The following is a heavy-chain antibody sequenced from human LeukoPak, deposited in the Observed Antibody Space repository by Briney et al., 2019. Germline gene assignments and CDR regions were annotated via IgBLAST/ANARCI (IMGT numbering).Heavy chain of an antibody. CDR3: TTELSREPNYFDY. D-gene: IGHD1-26*01. V-gene: IGHV3-15*01. CDR1: GFTFSNAW. Sequence: PGGSLRLSCAASGFTFSNAWMSWVRQAPGKGLEWVGRIKSKTDGGTTDYAAPVKGRFTISRDDSKNTLYLQMNSLKTEDTAVYYCTTELSREPNYFDYWGQGTLVTVSS. CDR2: IKSKTDGGTT. J-gene: IGHJ4*02.